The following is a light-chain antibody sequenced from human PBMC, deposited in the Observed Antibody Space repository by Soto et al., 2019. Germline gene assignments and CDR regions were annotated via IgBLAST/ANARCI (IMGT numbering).Light chain of an antibody. CDR1: SSDVGSYNL. V-gene: IGLV2-23*03. J-gene: IGLJ2*01. CDR3: CSYAGSSTFHVV. Sequence: QSVLTQPASVSGSPGQSITISCTGTSSDVGSYNLVSWYQQHPGKAPKLMIYEGSKRPSGVSNRFSGSKSGNTASLTISGLQAEDEADYYCCSYAGSSTFHVVFGGVTKLTVL. CDR2: EGS.